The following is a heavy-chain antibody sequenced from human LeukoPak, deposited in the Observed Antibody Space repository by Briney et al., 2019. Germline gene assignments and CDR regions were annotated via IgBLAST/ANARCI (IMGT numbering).Heavy chain of an antibody. D-gene: IGHD3-22*01. CDR1: GFTFTNYW. CDR2: IKQDGSDK. Sequence: PGGSLRLSCAASGFTFTNYWMSWVRQAPGKGLEWVANIKQDGSDKFYVDSVKGRFTISRDNAKNSLSLQMNNLRGEDTAVYYCARDLYRIVVVPHYFDYWGQGTLVTVSS. V-gene: IGHV3-7*01. J-gene: IGHJ4*02. CDR3: ARDLYRIVVVPHYFDY.